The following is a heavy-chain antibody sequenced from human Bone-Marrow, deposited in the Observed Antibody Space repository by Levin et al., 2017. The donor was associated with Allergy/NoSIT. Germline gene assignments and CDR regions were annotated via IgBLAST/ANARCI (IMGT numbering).Heavy chain of an antibody. CDR3: ARLTECFGGACYSYGWLDP. CDR1: GDSISASY. Sequence: GSLRLSCSVSGDSISASYWTWIRQPPGQGLEWIGHIQKSGSTYYNPSLESRVAISVDTSKNQVSLRLNSVTAADTAVYFCARLTECFGGACYSYGWLDPWGQGILVTVSS. CDR2: IQKSGST. D-gene: IGHD2-15*01. J-gene: IGHJ5*02. V-gene: IGHV4-59*08.